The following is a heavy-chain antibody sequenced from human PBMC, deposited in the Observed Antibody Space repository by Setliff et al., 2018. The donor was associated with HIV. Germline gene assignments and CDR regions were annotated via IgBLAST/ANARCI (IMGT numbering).Heavy chain of an antibody. J-gene: IGHJ4*02. D-gene: IGHD5-12*01. CDR1: GYTFDNYD. CDR2: ISTFNGGT. Sequence: ASVKVSCKASGYTFDNYDFSWVRQAPGQGLEWMGWISTFNGGTNSAQKFRDRVTLTTDTSTATAYMELKSLKSNDTAVYYCARGGGYRGYDGTLDYWGQGTLVTVSS. CDR3: ARGGGYRGYDGTLDY. V-gene: IGHV1-18*01.